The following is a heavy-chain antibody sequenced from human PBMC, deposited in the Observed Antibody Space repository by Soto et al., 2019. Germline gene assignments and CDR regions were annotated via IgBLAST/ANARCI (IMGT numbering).Heavy chain of an antibody. CDR3: ARDRDDYGSGNYYIRIDF. Sequence: QVQLVQSGAEVKKPGSSVKVSCKASGGIFSTYAISWLRQAPGQGLEWMGGIIPIFGTPNYAQRFQGRVTITADEYARTAYMELSRLRSEDKAVYYCARDRDDYGSGNYYIRIDFWGQGTLVTVSS. CDR2: IIPIFGTP. V-gene: IGHV1-69*01. CDR1: GGIFSTYA. D-gene: IGHD3-10*01. J-gene: IGHJ4*02.